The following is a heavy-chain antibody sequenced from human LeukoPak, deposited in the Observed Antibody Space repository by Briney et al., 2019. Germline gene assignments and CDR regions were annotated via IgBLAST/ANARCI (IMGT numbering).Heavy chain of an antibody. J-gene: IGHJ4*02. CDR3: ARISRSHDYDY. CDR1: GFTFSSYG. V-gene: IGHV3-64*01. Sequence: GRSLRLSCAASGFTFSSYGMHWVRQAPGKGLEYVSAISSYGGSTYYANSVKDRFTISGDNSKNTVYLQMGSLRTEDMAVYYCARISRSHDYDYWGQGTLVTVSS. CDR2: ISSYGGST. D-gene: IGHD6-6*01.